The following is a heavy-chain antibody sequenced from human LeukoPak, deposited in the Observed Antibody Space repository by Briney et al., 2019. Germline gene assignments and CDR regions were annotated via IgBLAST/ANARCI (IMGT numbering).Heavy chain of an antibody. Sequence: SVKVSCKASGGTFSSYAISWVRQAPGQGLEWMGGIIPIFGTANYAQKFQGRVTITADESTSTAYMELSSLRSEDTAVYYCARGHYDILTGYYKDHYYYYGMDVWGKGTTVTVSS. CDR1: GGTFSSYA. D-gene: IGHD3-9*01. V-gene: IGHV1-69*01. CDR3: ARGHYDILTGYYKDHYYYYGMDV. J-gene: IGHJ6*04. CDR2: IIPIFGTA.